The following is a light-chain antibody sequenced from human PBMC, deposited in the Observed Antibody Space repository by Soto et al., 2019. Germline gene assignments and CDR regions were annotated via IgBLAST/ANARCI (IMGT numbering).Light chain of an antibody. Sequence: EIVLTQSPATLSLSPGERATLSCRASQSVSSYLAWYQQKTGQAPRLLIYDASNRATGIPARFSGSGSGTDFTLTISSLEPEDFAVYYCQQRSNWPRTWTFGQGTKVEIK. CDR1: QSVSSY. V-gene: IGKV3-11*01. CDR3: QQRSNWPRTWT. CDR2: DAS. J-gene: IGKJ1*01.